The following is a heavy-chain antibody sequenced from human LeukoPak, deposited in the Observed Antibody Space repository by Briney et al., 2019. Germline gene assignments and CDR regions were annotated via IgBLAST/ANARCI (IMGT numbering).Heavy chain of an antibody. CDR2: TYYRSKWYN. Sequence: SQTLSLTCAISGDSVSSNSAAWNWIRQSPSRGLEWLGRTYYRSKWYNDYAVSVKSRITINPDTSKNQFSLQLNSVTPEDTAVYYCAREERITMVRGVINGQYYYYYYYMDVWGKGTTVTISS. V-gene: IGHV6-1*01. J-gene: IGHJ6*03. D-gene: IGHD3-10*01. CDR3: AREERITMVRGVINGQYYYYYYYMDV. CDR1: GDSVSSNSAA.